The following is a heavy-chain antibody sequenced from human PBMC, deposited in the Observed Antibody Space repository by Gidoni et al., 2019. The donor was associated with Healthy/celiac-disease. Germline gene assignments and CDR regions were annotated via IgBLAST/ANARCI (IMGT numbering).Heavy chain of an antibody. CDR2: IIPIFGTA. CDR3: ARIGYGDYWDY. CDR1: GGTFSSYA. V-gene: IGHV1-69*01. J-gene: IGHJ4*02. D-gene: IGHD4-17*01. Sequence: QVQLVQSGAEVKKPGSSVKVSCKAYGGTFSSYAISWVRRAPGQGLEWMGGIIPIFGTANYAQKFQARVTITADESTSTAYMELSSLRSEDTAVYYCARIGYGDYWDYWGQGTLVTVSS.